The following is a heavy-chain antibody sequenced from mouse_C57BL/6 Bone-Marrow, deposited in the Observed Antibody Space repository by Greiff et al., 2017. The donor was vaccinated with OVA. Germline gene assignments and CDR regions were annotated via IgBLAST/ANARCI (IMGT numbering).Heavy chain of an antibody. CDR3: ARRTTVPFDY. Sequence: EVKLMESGGGLVKPGGSLKLSCAASGFTFSSYTMSWVRQTPGKGLEWVATISGGGGNTYYIDSVKGRFTISRDNAKNTLYLQMSSLRSEDTALYYCARRTTVPFDYWGQGTSVTVSA. CDR1: GFTFSSYT. D-gene: IGHD1-1*01. CDR2: ISGGGGNT. J-gene: IGHJ4*01. V-gene: IGHV5-9*01.